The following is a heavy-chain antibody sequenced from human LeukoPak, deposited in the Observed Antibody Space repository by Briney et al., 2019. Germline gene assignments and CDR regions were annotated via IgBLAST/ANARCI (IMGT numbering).Heavy chain of an antibody. J-gene: IGHJ3*01. Sequence: GRSLRLSWAAAGFTVSSYWMSCVRQAPGKGLEWVANIKQDGREKYYVPSAKARLTIPRDNDKTSLYLQTNRLRAEHTAVYSSTCDLATSNALSGQRTMVTASS. V-gene: IGHV3-7*01. CDR3: TCDLATSNAL. CDR1: GFTVSSYW. D-gene: IGHD1-26*01. CDR2: IKQDGREK.